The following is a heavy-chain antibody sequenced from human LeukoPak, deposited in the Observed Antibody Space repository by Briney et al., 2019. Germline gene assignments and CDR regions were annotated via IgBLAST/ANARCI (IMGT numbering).Heavy chain of an antibody. J-gene: IGHJ4*02. V-gene: IGHV1-69*04. CDR3: ARDPADSYVLN. D-gene: IGHD5-18*01. Sequence: VKVSCKASGYTFVSYGISWVRQAPGQGLEWMGRIIPILGIANYAQKFQGRVTITADKSTSTAYMELSSLRSEDTAVYYCARDPADSYVLNWGQGTLVTVSS. CDR2: IIPILGIA. CDR1: GYTFVSYG.